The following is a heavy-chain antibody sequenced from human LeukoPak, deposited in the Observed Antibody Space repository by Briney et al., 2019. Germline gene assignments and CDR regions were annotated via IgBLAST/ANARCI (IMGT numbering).Heavy chain of an antibody. V-gene: IGHV1-69*06. J-gene: IGHJ2*01. CDR1: GYIFTDYY. CDR3: ARESGYEYLDL. D-gene: IGHD5-12*01. CDR2: IIAIFGTT. Sequence: ASVKVSCKASGYIFTDYYMHWVRQAPGQGLEWMGGIIAIFGTTNYAQKFQGRVTITADKSTSTAYMELSSLRSEDTAVYYCARESGYEYLDLWGRGTLVTVSS.